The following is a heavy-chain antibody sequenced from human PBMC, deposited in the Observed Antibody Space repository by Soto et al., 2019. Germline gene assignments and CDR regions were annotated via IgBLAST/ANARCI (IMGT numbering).Heavy chain of an antibody. Sequence: SETLSLTCTVSGGSISSGDYYWSWIRQPPGKGLEWIGYIYYSGSTYYNPSLKSRVTISVDTSKNQFSLKLSSVTAADTAVYYCARDVLGYCSSTSCQHWGQGTLVTVSS. CDR3: ARDVLGYCSSTSCQH. J-gene: IGHJ1*01. D-gene: IGHD2-2*01. CDR1: GGSISSGDYY. V-gene: IGHV4-30-4*01. CDR2: IYYSGST.